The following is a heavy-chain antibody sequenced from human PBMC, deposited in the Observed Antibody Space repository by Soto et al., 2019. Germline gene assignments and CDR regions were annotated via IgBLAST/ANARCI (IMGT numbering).Heavy chain of an antibody. CDR1: GVSISSGQW. D-gene: IGHD3-10*01. CDR2: IFHDGTA. V-gene: IGHV4-4*01. J-gene: IGHJ4*02. CDR3: ARLVYDTRLNYMYFDF. Sequence: TLSLLIAVSGVSISSGQWWTWVRQSPQRGLEYIGEIFHDGTANYYPSFERRVAISVDTSKNQFSLKLTSVTAADTAIYFCARLVYDTRLNYMYFDFWGQGTLVTVSS.